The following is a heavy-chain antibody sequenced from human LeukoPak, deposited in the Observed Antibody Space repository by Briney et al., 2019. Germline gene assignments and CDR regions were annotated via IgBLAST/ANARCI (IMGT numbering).Heavy chain of an antibody. D-gene: IGHD5-18*01. V-gene: IGHV4-59*11. CDR2: IYYSGST. Sequence: SETLSLTCTASGGSISSHYWSWIRQPPGKGLEWIGYIYYSGSTNYNPSLKSRVTISVDTSKNQFSLKLSSVTAADTAVYYCARGEGVTDYYYYYYMDVWGKGTTVTVSS. J-gene: IGHJ6*03. CDR3: ARGEGVTDYYYYYYMDV. CDR1: GGSISSHY.